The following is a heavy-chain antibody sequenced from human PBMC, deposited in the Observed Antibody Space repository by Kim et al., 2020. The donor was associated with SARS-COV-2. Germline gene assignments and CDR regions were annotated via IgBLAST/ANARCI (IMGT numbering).Heavy chain of an antibody. D-gene: IGHD3-10*01. CDR3: ARGRDYGSGRISTFDI. Sequence: GGYLRLSCAASGFIFSNYWMSWVRQAPGKGLEWVANIKQDGSEKYYVDSVKGRFTISRDNAKNSLYLQMNSLRAEDTAVFYCARGRDYGSGRISTFDIWGQGTMVTVSS. CDR2: IKQDGSEK. V-gene: IGHV3-7*03. CDR1: GFIFSNYW. J-gene: IGHJ3*02.